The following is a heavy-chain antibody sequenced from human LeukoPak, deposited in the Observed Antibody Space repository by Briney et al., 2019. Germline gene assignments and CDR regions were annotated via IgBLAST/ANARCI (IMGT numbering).Heavy chain of an antibody. CDR3: ATGYGSGYYFRY. CDR1: GYTLTELS. D-gene: IGHD3-22*01. V-gene: IGHV1-24*01. J-gene: IGHJ4*02. CDR2: FDPEDGET. Sequence: GASVKVSCKVSGYTLTELSMHWVRQAPGKGLEWMGCFDPEDGETIYAQKFQGRVTMTEDTSTDTAYIELSSLRSEDTAVYYCATGYGSGYYFRYWGQGTLVTVSS.